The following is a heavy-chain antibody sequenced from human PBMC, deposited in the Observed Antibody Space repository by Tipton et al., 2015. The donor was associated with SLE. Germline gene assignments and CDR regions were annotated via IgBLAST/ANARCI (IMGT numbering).Heavy chain of an antibody. J-gene: IGHJ4*02. Sequence: TLSLTCAVYGGSFSGYYWSWIRQPPGKGLEWIGEINHSGSTNYNPSLKSRVTISVDTSKNQFSLKLSSVTAADTAVYYCASGEGTPFDYWGQGTLVTVSS. D-gene: IGHD3-10*01. CDR1: GGSFSGYY. V-gene: IGHV4-34*01. CDR2: INHSGST. CDR3: ASGEGTPFDY.